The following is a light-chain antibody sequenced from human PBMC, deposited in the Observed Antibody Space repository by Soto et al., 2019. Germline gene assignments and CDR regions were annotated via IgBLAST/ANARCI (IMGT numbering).Light chain of an antibody. V-gene: IGKV3-15*01. Sequence: EIVMTQSPATLSLSPGERATLSCRASQSVSSNLAWYQQKPGQAPRLLIYGASTRATGIPARFSVSGSGTEFTLTISRLKSEDFAVYYCQQYNNWPLTFGGGTKVDIK. CDR2: GAS. J-gene: IGKJ4*01. CDR3: QQYNNWPLT. CDR1: QSVSSN.